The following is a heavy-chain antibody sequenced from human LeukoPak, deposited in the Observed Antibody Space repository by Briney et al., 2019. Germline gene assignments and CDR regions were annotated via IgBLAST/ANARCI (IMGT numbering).Heavy chain of an antibody. CDR3: ARSDPQYYYDSSGYSYPLEFFQH. Sequence: PGGSLRLCCAASGFTFSSYSMNWVRQAPGKGLEWVSSISSSSSYIYYADSVKGRFTISRDNAKNSLYLQMNSLRGEDTAVYYCARSDPQYYYDSSGYSYPLEFFQHWGQGTLVTVSS. V-gene: IGHV3-21*01. CDR2: ISSSSSYI. J-gene: IGHJ1*01. CDR1: GFTFSSYS. D-gene: IGHD3-22*01.